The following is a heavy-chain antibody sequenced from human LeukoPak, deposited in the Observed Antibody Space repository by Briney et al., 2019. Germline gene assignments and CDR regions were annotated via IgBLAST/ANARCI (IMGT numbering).Heavy chain of an antibody. CDR1: GFTFSSYG. Sequence: PGGSLRLSCAASGFTFSSYGMHWVRQAPGKGLEWVAFIRYDGSNKYYADSVKGRFTISRDNSKNTLYLQMNSLRAEDTAVYYCAKGVRYLDWWILDYWGQGTLVTVSS. D-gene: IGHD3-9*01. J-gene: IGHJ4*02. V-gene: IGHV3-30*02. CDR2: IRYDGSNK. CDR3: AKGVRYLDWWILDY.